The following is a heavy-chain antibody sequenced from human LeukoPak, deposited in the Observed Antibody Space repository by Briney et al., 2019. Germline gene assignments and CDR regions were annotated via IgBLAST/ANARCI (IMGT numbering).Heavy chain of an antibody. CDR1: GGSISSGSYY. D-gene: IGHD3-3*01. CDR2: IYYSGST. V-gene: IGHV4-61*01. J-gene: IGHJ5*02. CDR3: ARDQGYYDFWSGYYFSWFDP. Sequence: SETLSLTCTVSGGSISSGSYYWSWIRQPPGKGLEWIGYIYYSGSTNYNPSLKSRVTISVDTSKNQFSLKLSSVTAADTAVYYCARDQGYYDFWSGYYFSWFDPWGQGTLVTVSS.